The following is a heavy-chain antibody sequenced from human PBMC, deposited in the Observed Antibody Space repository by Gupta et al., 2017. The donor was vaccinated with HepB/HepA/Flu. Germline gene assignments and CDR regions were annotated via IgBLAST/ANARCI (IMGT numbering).Heavy chain of an antibody. CDR3: ARSNVREVPTDPTAYNYYGLDV. D-gene: IGHD2-2*01. Sequence: QVQLQQWGAGLLRPSETLYLTCAVYGGSFTTSSWSWLRQPPGKGLEWVGEVSHSGSTSYNPSLKSRVTMSVDTSKKQISLKLRSVTAADTAVYYCARSNVREVPTDPTAYNYYGLDVWGQGTTVTGS. CDR2: VSHSGST. CDR1: GGSFTTSS. J-gene: IGHJ6*02. V-gene: IGHV4-34*01.